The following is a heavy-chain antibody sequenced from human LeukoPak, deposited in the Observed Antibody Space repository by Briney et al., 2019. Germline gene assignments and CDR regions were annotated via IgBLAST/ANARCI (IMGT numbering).Heavy chain of an antibody. CDR1: GFTFSNAW. D-gene: IGHD2-15*01. CDR3: TTEVCSGGSCCLDY. V-gene: IGHV3-15*01. Sequence: GGSLRLSCAASGFTFSNAWMSWVRQAPGKGLEWVGRIKSKTDGGTTDYAAPVKGRFTISRDDSKNTLYLQMNSLKTEDTAVYYCTTEVCSGGSCCLDYWGQGTLVTVSS. CDR2: IKSKTDGGTT. J-gene: IGHJ4*02.